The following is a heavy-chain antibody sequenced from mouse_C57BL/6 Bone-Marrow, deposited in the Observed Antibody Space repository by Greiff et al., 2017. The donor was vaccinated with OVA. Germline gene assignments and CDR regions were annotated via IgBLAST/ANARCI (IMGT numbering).Heavy chain of an antibody. J-gene: IGHJ4*01. V-gene: IGHV2-2*01. CDR3: ARKELLRRGAMDY. CDR2: IWSGGST. D-gene: IGHD1-2*01. CDR1: GFSLTRYG. Sequence: QVQLQQSGPGLVQPSQSLSITCTVSGFSLTRYGVHWVRQSPGKGLEWLGVIWSGGSTDYNAAFISSLSISKDNSKSQVFFKMNRLQADDTAIYYCARKELLRRGAMDYWGQGPSVTVSS.